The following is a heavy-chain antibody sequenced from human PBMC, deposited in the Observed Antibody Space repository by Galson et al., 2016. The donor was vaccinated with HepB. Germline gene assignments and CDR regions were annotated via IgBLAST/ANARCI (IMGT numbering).Heavy chain of an antibody. V-gene: IGHV3-53*01. CDR2: IYSGGGT. CDR3: ARGGASSAGGA. D-gene: IGHD1-26*01. J-gene: IGHJ5*02. CDR1: GFAVSSNF. Sequence: SLRLSCAASGFAVSSNFLAWVRQAPGKGLEWVSLIYSGGGTNYADSVKGRFTISSYNSNNTLYLQMNSRRVDDTAVYYCARGGASSAGGAWGQGTLVTVSS.